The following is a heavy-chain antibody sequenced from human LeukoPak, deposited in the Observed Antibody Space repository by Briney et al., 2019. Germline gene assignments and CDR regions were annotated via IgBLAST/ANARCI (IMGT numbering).Heavy chain of an antibody. CDR1: GGTFSSYA. CDR2: IIPIFGTA. CDR3: ARSKRSARETYYFDY. Sequence: SVNVSCKASGGTFSSYAISWVRQAPGQGLEWMGGIIPIFGTANYAQKFQGRVTITADESTSTAYMELSSLRSEDTAVYYCARSKRSARETYYFDYWGQGTLVTVSS. J-gene: IGHJ4*02. V-gene: IGHV1-69*13. D-gene: IGHD3-10*01.